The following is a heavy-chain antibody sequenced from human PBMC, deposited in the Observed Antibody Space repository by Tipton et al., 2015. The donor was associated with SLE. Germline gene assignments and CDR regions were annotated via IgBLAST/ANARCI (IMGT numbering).Heavy chain of an antibody. CDR3: ARETMGASMGHDY. D-gene: IGHD1-26*01. CDR2: INSRNTFI. CDR1: GFTFRSSA. V-gene: IGHV3-21*03. J-gene: IGHJ4*02. Sequence: SLRLSCTASGFTFRSSAMTWVRQSPGKGLEWVSSINSRNTFIYYADSVRGRFTISRDNAKGSLYLQMNSLTVEDTAMYYCARETMGASMGHDYWGQGTLVTVSS.